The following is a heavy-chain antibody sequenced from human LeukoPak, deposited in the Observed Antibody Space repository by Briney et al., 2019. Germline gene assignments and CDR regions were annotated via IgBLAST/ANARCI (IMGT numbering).Heavy chain of an antibody. CDR1: GFTFSSYA. CDR2: ISYDGSNK. D-gene: IGHD6-19*01. Sequence: GGSLRLSCAASGFTFSSYAMHWVRQAPGKGLEWVAVISYDGSNKYYADSVKGRFTISRDNSKNTLYLQMNSLRAEDTAVYYCARDLIGVAVKRYYFDYWGQGTLVTVSS. J-gene: IGHJ4*02. V-gene: IGHV3-30-3*01. CDR3: ARDLIGVAVKRYYFDY.